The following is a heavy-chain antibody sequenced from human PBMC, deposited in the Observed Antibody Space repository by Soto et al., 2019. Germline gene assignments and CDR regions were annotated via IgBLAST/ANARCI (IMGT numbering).Heavy chain of an antibody. Sequence: GGSLRLSCAASGFTFSSYGVHWVRQAPGKGLEWVAVISYDGSNKYYADSVKGRFTISRDNSKNTLYLQMNSLRAEDTAVYYCAKDWRGYCSGGSCKYYYYYYGMDVWGQGTTVTVSS. CDR3: AKDWRGYCSGGSCKYYYYYYGMDV. CDR2: ISYDGSNK. J-gene: IGHJ6*02. D-gene: IGHD2-15*01. V-gene: IGHV3-30*18. CDR1: GFTFSSYG.